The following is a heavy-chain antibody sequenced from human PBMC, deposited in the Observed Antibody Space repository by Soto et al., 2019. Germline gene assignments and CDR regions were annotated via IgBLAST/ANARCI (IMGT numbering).Heavy chain of an antibody. CDR2: INAGNGNT. V-gene: IGHV1-3*01. Sequence: QVQFVQSGAELKKPGASVKVSCKASGYTFTNYAMHWVRQAPGQRLEWMGWINAGNGNTKYSQKFQGRVTITRDTSARTAYVELIALRSDDTAVYYCARARYCSSTSCSDVFDIWGQGTLVTVSS. CDR1: GYTFTNYA. J-gene: IGHJ3*02. CDR3: ARARYCSSTSCSDVFDI. D-gene: IGHD2-2*01.